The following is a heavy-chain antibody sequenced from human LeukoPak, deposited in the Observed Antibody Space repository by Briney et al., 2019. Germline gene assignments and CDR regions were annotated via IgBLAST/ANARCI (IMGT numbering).Heavy chain of an antibody. CDR3: AKAGYSSGWRNFDS. V-gene: IGHV3-30*18. D-gene: IGHD6-19*01. J-gene: IGHJ4*02. CDR1: GXSFSSFG. Sequence: SGGSLRLSCVASGXSFSSFGMHWVRQAPGKGLEWVAVISYDGGNKFYADSVKGRFTISRDNSKNTLYLQMNSLRAEDTAVYYCAKAGYSSGWRNFDSWGQGTLVTVSS. CDR2: ISYDGGNK.